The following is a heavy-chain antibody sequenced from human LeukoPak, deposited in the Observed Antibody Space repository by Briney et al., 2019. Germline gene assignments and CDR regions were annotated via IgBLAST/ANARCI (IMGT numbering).Heavy chain of an antibody. Sequence: SETLSLTCTVSGGSISSYYWSWIRQPPGKGLGWIGYIYYSGSTNYNPSLKSRVTISVDTSKNQFSLKLSSVTAADTAVYYCARDGVGFFDYWGQGTLVTVSS. V-gene: IGHV4-59*01. CDR1: GGSISSYY. CDR3: ARDGVGFFDY. D-gene: IGHD1-26*01. CDR2: IYYSGST. J-gene: IGHJ4*02.